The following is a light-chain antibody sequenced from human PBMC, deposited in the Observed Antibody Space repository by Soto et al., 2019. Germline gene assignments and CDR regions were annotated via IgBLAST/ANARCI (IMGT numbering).Light chain of an antibody. CDR2: GAS. V-gene: IGKV3-20*01. CDR3: QQYTTYPWT. CDR1: QSVSNNY. J-gene: IGKJ1*01. Sequence: EIVLTQSPATLSLSPGERATLSCRASQSVSNNYLAWYQQKPGQAPRLLIYGASNRATGIPDRFSGSGSATEFTLTISSLQPDDFATYYCQQYTTYPWTFGQGTKVDIK.